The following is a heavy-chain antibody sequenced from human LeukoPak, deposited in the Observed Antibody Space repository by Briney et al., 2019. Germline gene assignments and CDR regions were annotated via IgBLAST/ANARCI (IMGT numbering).Heavy chain of an antibody. V-gene: IGHV4-59*01. CDR1: GGSINDYY. J-gene: IGHJ4*02. Sequence: SETLSLTCAVSGGSINDYYWSWIRQPPGKRLEWIGYIYYGGSTNYNPSLKSRVTISLDTSKNQFSLKLNSVTAADTAVYYCARGDYNGGNRYFDYWGQGALVTVSP. CDR2: IYYGGST. D-gene: IGHD3-10*01. CDR3: ARGDYNGGNRYFDY.